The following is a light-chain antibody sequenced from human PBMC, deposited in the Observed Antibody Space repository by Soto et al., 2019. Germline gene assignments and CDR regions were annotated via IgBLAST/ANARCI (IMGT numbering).Light chain of an antibody. Sequence: QSVLTQPASVSGSPGQSITISCTGTSSDIGDYNSVSWYQQHPGEAPKLIIYEVSNRPSGISNRFSGSKSGNTASLTISGLQAEDEADYSCSSYTSSSTYVFGTGTKLTVL. CDR2: EVS. CDR1: SSDIGDYNS. CDR3: SSYTSSSTYV. J-gene: IGLJ1*01. V-gene: IGLV2-14*01.